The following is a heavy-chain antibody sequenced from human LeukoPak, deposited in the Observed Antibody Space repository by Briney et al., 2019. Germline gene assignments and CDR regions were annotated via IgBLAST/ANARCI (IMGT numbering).Heavy chain of an antibody. V-gene: IGHV4-39*01. CDR3: ARLRNYYDSSGYYYYDY. D-gene: IGHD3-22*01. J-gene: IGHJ4*02. CDR2: IYYSGST. Sequence: PSETLSLTCTVSGGSISSSSYYWGWIRQPPGKGLEWIGSIYYSGSTYYNPSLKSRVTISVDTSKNQFSLKLSSVTAADTAVYYCARLRNYYDSSGYYYYDYWGQGTLVTVSS. CDR1: GGSISSSSYY.